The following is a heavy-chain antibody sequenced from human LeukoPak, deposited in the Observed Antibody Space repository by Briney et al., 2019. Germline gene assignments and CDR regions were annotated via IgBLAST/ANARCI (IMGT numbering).Heavy chain of an antibody. CDR3: ARGYDCSGGSCYSPDAFDI. D-gene: IGHD2-15*01. CDR1: GGSISSYY. Sequence: SETLSLTCTVSGGSISSYYWSWIRQPPGKGLEWIGYIYHSGSTNYNPSLKSRVTISVDTSKNQFSLKLSSVTAADTAVYYCARGYDCSGGSCYSPDAFDIWGQGTMVTVSS. V-gene: IGHV4-59*01. J-gene: IGHJ3*02. CDR2: IYHSGST.